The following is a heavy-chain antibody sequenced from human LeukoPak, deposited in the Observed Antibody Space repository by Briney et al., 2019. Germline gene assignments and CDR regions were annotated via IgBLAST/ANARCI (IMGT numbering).Heavy chain of an antibody. V-gene: IGHV3-23*01. CDR1: GFTFSNYA. J-gene: IGHJ4*02. Sequence: GGSLRLSCAASGFTFSNYAVSWVRQAPGKGLEWVSDISGSGGDTYYADSVKGRFTISRDNAKNSLYLQMNSLRAEDTAVYYCARDFLVTTVTSWESDYWGQGTLVTVSS. CDR2: ISGSGGDT. D-gene: IGHD4-17*01. CDR3: ARDFLVTTVTSWESDY.